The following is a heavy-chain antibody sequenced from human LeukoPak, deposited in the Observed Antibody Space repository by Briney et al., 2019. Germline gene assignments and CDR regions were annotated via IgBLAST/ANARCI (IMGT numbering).Heavy chain of an antibody. Sequence: GGSLRLSCAASGFTFGNYGMSWVRQAPGKGLEWVAVISYDGSNKYYADSVKGRFTISRDKSKNTLYLQMNSLRAEDTAVYYCAKDSGDYFSYYYYYTDVWGKGTTVTTSS. D-gene: IGHD4-17*01. J-gene: IGHJ6*03. CDR1: GFTFGNYG. V-gene: IGHV3-30*18. CDR2: ISYDGSNK. CDR3: AKDSGDYFSYYYYYTDV.